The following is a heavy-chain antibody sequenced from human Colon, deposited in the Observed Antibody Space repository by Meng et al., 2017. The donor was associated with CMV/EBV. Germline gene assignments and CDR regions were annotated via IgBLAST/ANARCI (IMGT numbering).Heavy chain of an antibody. CDR2: IKNDGTDK. D-gene: IGHD3-3*01. CDR3: VGFDLAY. J-gene: IGHJ4*02. V-gene: IGHV3-7*02. CDR1: GFTFSSYW. Sequence: EVQLVESGGGLVQPGGSLRLSCAASGFTFSSYWMTWVRQAPGKELEWVATIKNDGTDKYYMEPVWGRFAISRDNAKNSVYLQMNSLRPEDTALYYCVGFDLAYWGQGTLVTVSS.